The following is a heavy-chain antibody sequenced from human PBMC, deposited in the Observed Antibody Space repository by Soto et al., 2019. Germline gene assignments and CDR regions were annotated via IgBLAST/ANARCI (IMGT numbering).Heavy chain of an antibody. CDR3: ARVRMVRGDANWFDP. Sequence: GGSLILSCAASGFTFDDYGMSRVRQAPGKGLEWVSGINWNGGSTGYADSVKGRFTISRDNAKNSLYLQMNSLRAEDTALYHCARVRMVRGDANWFDPWGQGTLVNVSS. D-gene: IGHD3-10*01. V-gene: IGHV3-20*01. CDR1: GFTFDDYG. J-gene: IGHJ5*02. CDR2: INWNGGST.